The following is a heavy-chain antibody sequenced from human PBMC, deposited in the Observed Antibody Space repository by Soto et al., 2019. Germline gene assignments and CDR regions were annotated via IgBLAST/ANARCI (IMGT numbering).Heavy chain of an antibody. Sequence: GESLKISCQGSGYIFTSYWISWVRQMPGKGLEWMGRIDPSDSYTNYSPSFQGHVTISADKSISTAYLQWNSLKASDAAIYYCARHADSSSPNWFDPWGQGTLVTVSS. CDR1: GYIFTSYW. D-gene: IGHD6-6*01. J-gene: IGHJ5*02. V-gene: IGHV5-10-1*01. CDR2: IDPSDSYT. CDR3: ARHADSSSPNWFDP.